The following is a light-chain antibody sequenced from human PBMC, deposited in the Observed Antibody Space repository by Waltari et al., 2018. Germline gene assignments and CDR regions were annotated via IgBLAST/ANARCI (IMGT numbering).Light chain of an antibody. CDR1: INDVAIQYV. CDR2: DVV. J-gene: IGLJ3*02. CDR3: CSYAGAYTFV. V-gene: IGLV2-11*01. Sequence: QSALTQPHSVSAPPGQSATTPCSGSINDVAIQYVVSWYQQLPGKAPQLILYDVVKRPSGVPSRFSGSKYGTTASLTISGLQTDDEATYYCCSYAGAYTFVFGGGTKLTVL.